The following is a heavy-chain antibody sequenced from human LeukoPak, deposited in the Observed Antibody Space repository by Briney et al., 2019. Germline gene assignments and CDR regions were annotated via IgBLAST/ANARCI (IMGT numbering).Heavy chain of an antibody. CDR1: GFTFSRPA. V-gene: IGHV3-7*01. Sequence: GGSLRLSCAASGFTFSRPAMTWVRQTPGRGLEWVANIKQDGSEKYYVESVEGRFSISRDNAKNSLFLQMNSLRADDTAMYYCARRLMDTAMAYYYYYALDVWGQGTTVTVSS. J-gene: IGHJ6*02. D-gene: IGHD5-18*01. CDR2: IKQDGSEK. CDR3: ARRLMDTAMAYYYYYALDV.